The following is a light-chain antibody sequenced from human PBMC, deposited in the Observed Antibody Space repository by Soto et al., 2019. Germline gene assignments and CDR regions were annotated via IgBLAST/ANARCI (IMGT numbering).Light chain of an antibody. CDR1: PSISSW. V-gene: IGKV1-5*03. J-gene: IGKJ2*01. Sequence: DIQMTQSPSTLSASVGDRVTITCRASPSISSWLAWYQQKPGKAPKLLIYKASSLKSGVPSRFSGSESGTEFSLTISSLQPDDFATYYCQQYNSYPYTFGQGTKLEIK. CDR3: QQYNSYPYT. CDR2: KAS.